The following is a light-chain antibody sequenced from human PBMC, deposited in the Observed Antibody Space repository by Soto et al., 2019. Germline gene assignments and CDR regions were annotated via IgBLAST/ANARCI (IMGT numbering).Light chain of an antibody. CDR1: QSVTSTY. Sequence: EIVLTQSPGTLSLSPGERATLSCRASQSVTSTYLAWYQQKPGQGPRLLIYGSSSRDTGIPDRFSGSGSGTDFTLTVSRLEPEDFAVYYCQHYGKSMYTFGQGTKLEIK. J-gene: IGKJ2*01. V-gene: IGKV3-20*01. CDR3: QHYGKSMYT. CDR2: GSS.